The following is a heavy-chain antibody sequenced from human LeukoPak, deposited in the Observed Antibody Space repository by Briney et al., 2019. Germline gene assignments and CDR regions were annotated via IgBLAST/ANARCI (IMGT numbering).Heavy chain of an antibody. V-gene: IGHV4-34*01. Sequence: PSETLSLTCAVYGGSFSGYYWSWIRQPPGKGLEWIGEINHSGSTNYNPSLKSRVTISVDTSKNQFSLKLSPVTAADTAVYYCARDQYDYGSDPYYFDYWGQGTLVTVSS. CDR1: GGSFSGYY. D-gene: IGHD3-10*01. J-gene: IGHJ4*02. CDR3: ARDQYDYGSDPYYFDY. CDR2: INHSGST.